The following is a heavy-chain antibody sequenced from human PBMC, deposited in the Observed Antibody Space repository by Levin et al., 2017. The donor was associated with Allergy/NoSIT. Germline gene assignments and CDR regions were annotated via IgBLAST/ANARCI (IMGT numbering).Heavy chain of an antibody. Sequence: GESLKISCAASGFTFSSYWMHWVRQAPGKGLVWVSRINSDGSSTSYADSVKGRFTISRDNAKNTLYLQMNSLRAEDTAVYYCARDLAGDYGDHYMDVWGKGTTVTVSS. D-gene: IGHD4-17*01. V-gene: IGHV3-74*01. CDR3: ARDLAGDYGDHYMDV. CDR2: INSDGSST. CDR1: GFTFSSYW. J-gene: IGHJ6*03.